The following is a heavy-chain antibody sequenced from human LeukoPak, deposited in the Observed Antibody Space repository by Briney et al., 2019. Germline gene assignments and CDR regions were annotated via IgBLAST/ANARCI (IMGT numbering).Heavy chain of an antibody. Sequence: GASVRVSCKASGYIFTGYYMHWVRQAPGQGLEWMGRINPNSGGTNYAQKFQGRVTMTRDTSISTAYMELSRLRSDDTAVYYCARPAYDSSGYSSDYWGQGTLVTVSS. V-gene: IGHV1-2*06. CDR2: INPNSGGT. CDR1: GYIFTGYY. J-gene: IGHJ4*02. D-gene: IGHD3-22*01. CDR3: ARPAYDSSGYSSDY.